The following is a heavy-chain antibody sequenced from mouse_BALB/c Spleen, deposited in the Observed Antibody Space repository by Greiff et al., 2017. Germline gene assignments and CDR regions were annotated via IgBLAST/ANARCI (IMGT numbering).Heavy chain of an antibody. J-gene: IGHJ2*01. CDR3: ARYGKTLYYFDY. CDR2: ISSGGSYT. V-gene: IGHV5-9-4*01. Sequence: ESGGGLVKPGGSLKLSCAASGFTFSSYAMSWVRQSPEKRLEWVAEISSGGSYTYYPDTVTGRFTISRDNAKNTLYLEMSSLRSEDTAMYYCARYGKTLYYFDYWGQGTTLTVSS. CDR1: GFTFSSYA. D-gene: IGHD2-1*01.